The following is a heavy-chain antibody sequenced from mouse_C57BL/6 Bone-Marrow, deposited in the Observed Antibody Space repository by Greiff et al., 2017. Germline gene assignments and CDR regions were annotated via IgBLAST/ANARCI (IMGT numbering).Heavy chain of an antibody. CDR1: GFTFSDYG. Sequence: DVMLVESGGGLVQPGGSLKLSCAASGFTFSDYGMAWVRQAPRKGPEWVAFISNLAYSIYYADTVTGRFTISRENAKNTLYLEMSSLRSEDTAMYYCARVTTVVATGYFDVWGTGTTVTVSS. J-gene: IGHJ1*03. CDR2: ISNLAYSI. V-gene: IGHV5-15*01. D-gene: IGHD1-1*01. CDR3: ARVTTVVATGYFDV.